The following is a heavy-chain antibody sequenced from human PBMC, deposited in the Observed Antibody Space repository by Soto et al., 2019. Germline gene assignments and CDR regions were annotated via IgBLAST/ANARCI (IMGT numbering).Heavy chain of an antibody. CDR3: ARVRFGDPFDF. CDR1: GYRFTTYG. Sequence: ASVKVSCKVSGYRFTTYGINWVRQAPGQGLEWVGWFNPDNQNTNYAQKFQDRVSLTTDSSTHTAYMELRDLRSDDTAVYYCARVRFGDPFDFWGQGSLVTVSS. CDR2: FNPDNQNT. J-gene: IGHJ4*02. D-gene: IGHD3-16*01. V-gene: IGHV1-18*01.